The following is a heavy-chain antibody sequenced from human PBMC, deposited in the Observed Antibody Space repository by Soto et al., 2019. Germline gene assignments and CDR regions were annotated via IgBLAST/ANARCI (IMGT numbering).Heavy chain of an antibody. D-gene: IGHD4-17*01. Sequence: QVQLQQWGAGLLKPSETLSLTCAVYGGSFSVYYWSWIRQPPGKGLEWIGEINHSGSTNYNPSLKSRVTISIDTSKNQFSLKLSSVTAADTAIYYCAMTYGDYAWFDPWGQGTLVTVSS. J-gene: IGHJ5*02. CDR3: AMTYGDYAWFDP. CDR2: INHSGST. V-gene: IGHV4-34*01. CDR1: GGSFSVYY.